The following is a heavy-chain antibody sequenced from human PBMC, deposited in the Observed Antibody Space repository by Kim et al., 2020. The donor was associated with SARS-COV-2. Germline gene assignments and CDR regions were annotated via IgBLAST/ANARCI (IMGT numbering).Heavy chain of an antibody. Sequence: GESLKISCKGSGYSFTTYWIGWVRQMPGKGLEWMGIIYPGDSDARYSPSFQGQVTISIDNSISTAYLHWSNLKASDTAMYYCVRAPTSVMNPYSFDYWGQGTLVTVSS. CDR3: VRAPTSVMNPYSFDY. D-gene: IGHD1-26*01. V-gene: IGHV5-51*01. J-gene: IGHJ4*02. CDR2: IYPGDSDA. CDR1: GYSFTTYW.